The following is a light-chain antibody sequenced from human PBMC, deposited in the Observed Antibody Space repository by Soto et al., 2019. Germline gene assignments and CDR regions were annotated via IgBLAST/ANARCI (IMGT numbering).Light chain of an antibody. J-gene: IGKJ1*01. CDR1: QSIDSGY. CDR3: HQYGSSSWT. CDR2: GPS. V-gene: IGKV3-20*01. Sequence: EIVLTQSPGTLSLSPGERATLSCRASQSIDSGYLAWYQHKPGQAPRLLIYGPSSRATGIPGRFSGSGSGRDFTLTISSLEPEDFAVYYCHQYGSSSWTFGPGTKMELK.